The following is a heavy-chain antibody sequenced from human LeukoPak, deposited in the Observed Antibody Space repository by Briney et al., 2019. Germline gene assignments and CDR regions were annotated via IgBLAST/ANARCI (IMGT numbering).Heavy chain of an antibody. CDR1: GFTFSSYA. CDR2: ISASGNSP. CDR3: ARVRNWNYRDFDY. D-gene: IGHD1-7*01. V-gene: IGHV3-23*01. Sequence: GGTLRLSCAASGFTFSSYAMSWVRQAPGKGLDWVSGISASGNSPYYADSVKGRFSISRDNSKNTLFLQMNSLRGEDSALYYCARVRNWNYRDFDYWGQGTLVTVSS. J-gene: IGHJ4*02.